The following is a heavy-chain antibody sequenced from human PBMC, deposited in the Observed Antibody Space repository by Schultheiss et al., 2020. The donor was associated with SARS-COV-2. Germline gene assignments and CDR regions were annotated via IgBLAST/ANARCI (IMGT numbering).Heavy chain of an antibody. CDR3: ARERPYGGYDY. CDR2: IIPIFGTE. Sequence: SVKVSWKASGGTFSSYAISWVRQAPGQGLEWMGGIIPIFGTENYAQKFQGRVTITADESTSTAYMELSSLRSEDTAVYYCARERPYGGYDYWGQGTLVTVSS. D-gene: IGHD4-17*01. J-gene: IGHJ4*02. V-gene: IGHV1-69*13. CDR1: GGTFSSYA.